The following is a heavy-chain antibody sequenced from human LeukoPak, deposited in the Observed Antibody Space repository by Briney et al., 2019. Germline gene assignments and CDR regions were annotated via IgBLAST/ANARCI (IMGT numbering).Heavy chain of an antibody. CDR3: ARGSYDSSGLLFDY. V-gene: IGHV4-30-2*01. CDR2: IYHSGST. Sequence: SETLSLTCAVSGGSISSGGYSWSWIRQPPGKGLEWIGYIYHSGSTYYNPSLKSRVTISVDTSKNQFSLKLSSVTAADTAVYYCARGSYDSSGLLFDYWGQGTLVTVSS. J-gene: IGHJ4*02. D-gene: IGHD3-22*01. CDR1: GGSISSGGYS.